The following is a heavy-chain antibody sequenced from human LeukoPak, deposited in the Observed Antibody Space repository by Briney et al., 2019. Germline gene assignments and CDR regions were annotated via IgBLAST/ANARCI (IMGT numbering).Heavy chain of an antibody. CDR1: GGSISSYY. V-gene: IGHV3-21*04. D-gene: IGHD1-26*01. J-gene: IGHJ3*02. CDR3: ARDRVVGATSDSHTDAFDI. CDR2: ISSSSSYI. Sequence: ETLSLTCTVSGGSISSYYWSWIRQPPGKGLEWVSSISSSSSYIYYADSVKGRFTISRDNAKNSLYLQMNSLRAEDTALYHCARDRVVGATSDSHTDAFDIWGQGTMVTVSS.